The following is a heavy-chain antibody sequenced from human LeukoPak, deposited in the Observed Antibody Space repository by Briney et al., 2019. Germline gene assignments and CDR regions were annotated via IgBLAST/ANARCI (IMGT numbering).Heavy chain of an antibody. D-gene: IGHD6-13*01. CDR2: INHSGST. V-gene: IGHV4-34*01. CDR3: ARQPGDSRAFKY. Sequence: PSETLSLTCAVYGGSFSSYYWSWIRQPPGKGLEWLGEINHSGSTKYNPSLKSRVTISVDTSKNQFSLKLSSVTAADTAVYYCARQPGDSRAFKYWGQGTLVTVSS. J-gene: IGHJ4*02. CDR1: GGSFSSYY.